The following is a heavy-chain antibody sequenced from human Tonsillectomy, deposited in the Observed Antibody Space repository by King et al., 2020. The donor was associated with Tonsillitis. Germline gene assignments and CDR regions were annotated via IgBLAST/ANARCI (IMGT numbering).Heavy chain of an antibody. CDR2: LYWNDDE. J-gene: IGHJ4*02. Sequence: ITLKESGPTLVKPTQTLTLTCTFSGFSLSTAGLGVGWIRQPPGKALEWLAVLYWNDDERYSPSLKSRLTITKDTSKNQVVLTMTNMDPVDTATYYCAHRRPAARVVYFDYWGQGTLVTVSS. CDR1: GFSLSTAGLG. CDR3: AHRRPAARVVYFDY. D-gene: IGHD2-15*01. V-gene: IGHV2-5*01.